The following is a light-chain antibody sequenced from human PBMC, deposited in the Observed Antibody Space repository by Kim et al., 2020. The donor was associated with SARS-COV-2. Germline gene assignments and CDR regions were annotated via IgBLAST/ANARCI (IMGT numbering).Light chain of an antibody. CDR2: GAS. J-gene: IGKJ1*01. CDR3: HQNYKLPWT. CDR1: ESVSSSY. Sequence: SPEEEAAPSPRATESVSSSYLSSYQHNPGHAPKLLIYGASTRATDIPARFSGSGSGTDFTLTISSLQPEDFAVYYCHQNYKLPWTFGQGTKVDIK. V-gene: IGKV3D-7*01.